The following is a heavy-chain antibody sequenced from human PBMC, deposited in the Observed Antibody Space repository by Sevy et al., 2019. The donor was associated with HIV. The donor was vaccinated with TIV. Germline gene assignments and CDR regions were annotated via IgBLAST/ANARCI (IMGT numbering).Heavy chain of an antibody. CDR1: GYTFIDYY. CDR2: INPNSGAT. V-gene: IGHV1-2*06. CDR3: AREDYYDASGGWVDP. Sequence: SCKASGYTFIDYYIHWVRQAPGQALEWMGRINPNSGATNYAQKFQDRVTMTRDTSISTSYMELRRLRSDDTAVYYCAREDYYDASGGWVDPWGQGTLVTVSS. J-gene: IGHJ5*02. D-gene: IGHD3-22*01.